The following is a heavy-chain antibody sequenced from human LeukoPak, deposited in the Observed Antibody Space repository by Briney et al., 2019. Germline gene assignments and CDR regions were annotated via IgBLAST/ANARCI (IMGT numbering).Heavy chain of an antibody. D-gene: IGHD3-10*01. Sequence: GGSLRLSCGASIFTVRNNYMSWVRQAPGKGLEWVSVMYSGGSTYYADSVKGRFTISRDNSQNTLYLQMNSLRAEDTAVYFCATGEWMVRGDGVDYWGQGTLVTVSS. V-gene: IGHV3-66*01. J-gene: IGHJ4*02. CDR3: ATGEWMVRGDGVDY. CDR1: IFTVRNNY. CDR2: MYSGGST.